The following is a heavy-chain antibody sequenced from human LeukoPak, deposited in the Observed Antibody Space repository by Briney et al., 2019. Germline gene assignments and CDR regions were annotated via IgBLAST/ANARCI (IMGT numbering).Heavy chain of an antibody. Sequence: SETLSLTCSVSGGSISTSNYLWAWIRQPPGKGQEWIGSVYYGGSTQYNPALQSRVTISIDTSKNQFSLNLNSVTAADTAVYYCARHDRYFYDGSGHITLSFFDYWGQGALVTVSS. V-gene: IGHV4-39*01. J-gene: IGHJ4*02. D-gene: IGHD3-22*01. CDR2: VYYGGST. CDR3: ARHDRYFYDGSGHITLSFFDY. CDR1: GGSISTSNYL.